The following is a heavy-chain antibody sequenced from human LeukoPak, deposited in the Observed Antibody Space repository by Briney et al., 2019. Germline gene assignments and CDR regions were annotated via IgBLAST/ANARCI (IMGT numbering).Heavy chain of an antibody. D-gene: IGHD2-21*01. Sequence: PSETLSLTCSVSGGSISSDHWNWIRQTPGKGLEWIGCIYNSGRTYYNPSLKSRVTISVDMSKSQFSLRLTSVTAADTAVYYCARKHDFEIWGQGTLVTVSS. J-gene: IGHJ3*02. V-gene: IGHV4-59*01. CDR1: GGSISSDH. CDR3: ARKHDFEI. CDR2: IYNSGRT.